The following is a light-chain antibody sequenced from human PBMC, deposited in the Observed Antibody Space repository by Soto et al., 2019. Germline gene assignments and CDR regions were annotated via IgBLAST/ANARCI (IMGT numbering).Light chain of an antibody. CDR3: SSYTSSNTVL. CDR1: SGDIGGYNY. CDR2: EVS. V-gene: IGLV2-14*01. J-gene: IGLJ2*01. Sequence: QSALTQPASVSGSPGQSITISCTGTSGDIGGYNYVSWYQQHPGQAPKLIIYEVSDRPSGVSNRFSGSKSGNTASLSISGLQAEDEGDYYCSSYTSSNTVLFGGGTKVTVL.